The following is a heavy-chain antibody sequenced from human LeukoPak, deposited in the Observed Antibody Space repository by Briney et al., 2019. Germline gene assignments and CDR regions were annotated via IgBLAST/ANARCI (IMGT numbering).Heavy chain of an antibody. D-gene: IGHD6-19*01. Sequence: SETLSLTCAVYGGSFSGYYWSWIRQPPGKGLEWIGEINHSGSTNYNPSLKSRVTISVDTSKNQFSLKLSSVTAADTAVYYCARGWGSGWYLDYWGQGTLVTVSS. CDR3: ARGWGSGWYLDY. CDR2: INHSGST. CDR1: GGSFSGYY. V-gene: IGHV4-34*01. J-gene: IGHJ4*02.